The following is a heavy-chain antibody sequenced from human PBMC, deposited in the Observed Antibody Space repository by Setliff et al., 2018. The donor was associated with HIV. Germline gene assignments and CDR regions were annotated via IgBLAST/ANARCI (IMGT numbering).Heavy chain of an antibody. CDR3: ARWGGPGLQLVPFDY. D-gene: IGHD6-13*01. CDR1: GGSINSYH. J-gene: IGHJ4*02. CDR2: IYESGIT. Sequence: ASETLSLTCSVSGGSINSYHWTWIRQPAGKGLEWIGRIYESGITYYNPSLKSRVTIFVDTSKNQFSLKLSFVPAADTAVYYCARWGGPGLQLVPFDYWGQGTLVTVSS. V-gene: IGHV4-59*05.